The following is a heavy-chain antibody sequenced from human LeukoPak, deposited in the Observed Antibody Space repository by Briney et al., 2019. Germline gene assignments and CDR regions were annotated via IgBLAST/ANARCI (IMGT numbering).Heavy chain of an antibody. CDR3: AGRYYDFWSGSKEIFDY. Sequence: SETLSLTCTVSGGSISSSSYYWGWIRQPPGKGLEWIGSIYYSGSTYYNPSLKSRVTISVDTSKNQFSLKLSSVTAADTAVYYCAGRYYDFWSGSKEIFDYWGQGTLVTVSS. V-gene: IGHV4-39*01. J-gene: IGHJ4*02. CDR2: IYYSGST. D-gene: IGHD3-3*01. CDR1: GGSISSSSYY.